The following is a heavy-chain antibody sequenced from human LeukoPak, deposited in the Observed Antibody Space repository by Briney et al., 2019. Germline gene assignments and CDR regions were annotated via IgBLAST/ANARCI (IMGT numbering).Heavy chain of an antibody. CDR1: GFTFSSYA. V-gene: IGHV3-23*01. CDR3: AKNYEPGRGVPYGMDV. CDR2: FGAGTGAIT. J-gene: IGHJ6*02. D-gene: IGHD3-10*01. Sequence: GGSLRLSCAASGFTFSSYAMRWVRQAPGKGLEWVSAFGAGTGAITIYADSVTGRFTISRDDSKSTLYLQMNSLRAEDTAIYYCAKNYEPGRGVPYGMDVWGQGTTVTVSS.